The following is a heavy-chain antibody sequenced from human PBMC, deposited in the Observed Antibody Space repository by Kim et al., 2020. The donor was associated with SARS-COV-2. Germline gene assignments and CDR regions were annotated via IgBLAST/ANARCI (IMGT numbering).Heavy chain of an antibody. CDR2: LIPMLKLG. J-gene: IGHJ4*02. CDR1: GGAFSSLI. V-gene: IGHV1-69*02. CDR3: VTGYGGNSLDY. D-gene: IGHD4-17*01. Sequence: SVKVSCKASGGAFSSLIITWVRQAPGQGLEWVGTLIPMLKLGNYAHNFQGRVTISADKSTSTASMELSSLTSDDTAVYYCVTGYGGNSLDYWGQGTLVTVSS.